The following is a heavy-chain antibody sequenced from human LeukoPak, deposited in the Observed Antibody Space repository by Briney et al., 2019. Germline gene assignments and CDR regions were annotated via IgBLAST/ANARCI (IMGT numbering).Heavy chain of an antibody. J-gene: IGHJ4*02. D-gene: IGHD3-22*01. CDR2: INHSGST. V-gene: IGHV4-34*01. Sequence: KTSETLSLTCAVYGGSFSGYYWSWIRQPPGKGLEWIGEINHSGSTNYNPSLKSRVTISVDTSKNQFSLKLSSVTAADTAVYYCARPTTSYYYDSSGYYWDYWGQGTPVTVSS. CDR3: ARPTTSYYYDSSGYYWDY. CDR1: GGSFSGYY.